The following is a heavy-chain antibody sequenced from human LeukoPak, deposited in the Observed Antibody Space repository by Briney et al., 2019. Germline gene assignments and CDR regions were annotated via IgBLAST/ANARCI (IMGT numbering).Heavy chain of an antibody. V-gene: IGHV3-53*01. J-gene: IGHJ4*02. Sequence: GGSLRLSCAASGFTVSSNYMSWVRQAPGKGLEWVSVIYSGGSTYYADSVKGRFTISRDNSKNTLYLQMNSLRAEDTAVYYCARGRRDGYKPRGYYFDYWGQGTLVTVSS. CDR2: IYSGGST. CDR1: GFTVSSNY. D-gene: IGHD5-24*01. CDR3: ARGRRDGYKPRGYYFDY.